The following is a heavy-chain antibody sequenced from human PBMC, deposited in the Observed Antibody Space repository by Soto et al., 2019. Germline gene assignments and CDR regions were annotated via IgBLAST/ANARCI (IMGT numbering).Heavy chain of an antibody. J-gene: IGHJ4*02. CDR2: ITNNCVTV. V-gene: IGHV3-48*02. Sequence: RLSCASSLFTFNVYTMNWLLHYPGKWLELVSSITNNCVTVYYSYSVKGRFTISRDNAKNSVYLQMNSLRDEDTAVYSCERERGGGYNEYWGKGTMVTVSS. D-gene: IGHD1-20*01. CDR1: LFTFNVYT. CDR3: ERERGGGYNEY.